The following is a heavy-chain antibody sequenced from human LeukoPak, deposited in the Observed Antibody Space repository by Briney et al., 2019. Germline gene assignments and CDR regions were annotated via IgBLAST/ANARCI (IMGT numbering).Heavy chain of an antibody. Sequence: PGGSLRLSCAASGFTFSNYGMHWVRQAPGKGLEWVAVISYDGSNKYYADSVKGRFTISRDNSKNTLYLQMNSLRAEDTAVFFCAKSRGTYSLYFDYWGPGTLVSVSS. CDR2: ISYDGSNK. CDR1: GFTFSNYG. J-gene: IGHJ4*02. V-gene: IGHV3-30*18. CDR3: AKSRGTYSLYFDY. D-gene: IGHD1-26*01.